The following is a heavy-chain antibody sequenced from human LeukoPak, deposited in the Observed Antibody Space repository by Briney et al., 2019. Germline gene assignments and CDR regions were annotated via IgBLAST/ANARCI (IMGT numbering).Heavy chain of an antibody. D-gene: IGHD2-15*01. CDR3: ATILLPADY. V-gene: IGHV3-48*04. J-gene: IGHJ4*02. CDR2: ISSSSSTI. CDR1: GFTFSSYS. Sequence: GFLRLSCAASGFTFSSYSMNWVRQAPGKGLEWVSYISSSSSTIYYADSVKGRFTISRDNAKNSLYLQMNSLRAEDTAVYYCATILLPADYWGQGTLVTVSS.